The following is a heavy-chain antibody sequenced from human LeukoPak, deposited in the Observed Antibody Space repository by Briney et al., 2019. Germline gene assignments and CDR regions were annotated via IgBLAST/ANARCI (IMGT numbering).Heavy chain of an antibody. Sequence: GASVKVSCKASGYTFTSYYMHWVRQAPGQGLEWMGWINPNSGGTNYAQKFQGRVTMTRDTSISTAYMELSRLRSDDTAVYYCARAAYGSGSSDYWGQGTLVTVSS. V-gene: IGHV1-2*02. D-gene: IGHD3-10*01. CDR2: INPNSGGT. J-gene: IGHJ4*02. CDR3: ARAAYGSGSSDY. CDR1: GYTFTSYY.